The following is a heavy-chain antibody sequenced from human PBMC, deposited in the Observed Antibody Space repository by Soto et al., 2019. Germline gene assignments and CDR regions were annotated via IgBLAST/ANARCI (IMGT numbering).Heavy chain of an antibody. CDR1: GASLSDNY. CDR3: ARVAGGYSLWNYGFFDY. J-gene: IGHJ4*02. V-gene: IGHV4-34*01. D-gene: IGHD1-7*01. Sequence: SETLSLTCAVYGASLSDNYCNWLRQPPGKGLEWIGEINHSGNTNYNPSLRSRVTISIDTSKNQLSLNLSSVTAADTAVYYCARVAGGYSLWNYGFFDYWGQGTLVTVSS. CDR2: INHSGNT.